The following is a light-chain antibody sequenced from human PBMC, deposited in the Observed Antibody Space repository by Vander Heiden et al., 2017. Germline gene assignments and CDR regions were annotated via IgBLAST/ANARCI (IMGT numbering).Light chain of an antibody. Sequence: DAQLTPSPSFLSASLGDRVTITCRASQCIDNSFAWSHQKPGEAPKLLIYAASSLQIGVPPRFSGSGSGTEFTLTISSLQPEDLGTYYCQQLNSSPFSFGQGTRLHVK. CDR2: AAS. J-gene: IGKJ5*01. V-gene: IGKV1-9*01. CDR1: QCIDNS. CDR3: QQLNSSPFS.